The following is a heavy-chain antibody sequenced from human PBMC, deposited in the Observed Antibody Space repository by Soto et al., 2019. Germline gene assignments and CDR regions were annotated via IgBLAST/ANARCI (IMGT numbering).Heavy chain of an antibody. V-gene: IGHV1-8*01. Sequence: VKVSCKASGYALSNNDISWVRQSTGQGLEWMGWMNPNSGNGGYAQKFQGRVTMTRDTSTSTAYMELSSLASDDTAIYYCARMSTSGTLNWFDAWGQVXLVP. J-gene: IGHJ5*02. CDR1: GYALSNND. CDR2: MNPNSGNG. CDR3: ARMSTSGTLNWFDA.